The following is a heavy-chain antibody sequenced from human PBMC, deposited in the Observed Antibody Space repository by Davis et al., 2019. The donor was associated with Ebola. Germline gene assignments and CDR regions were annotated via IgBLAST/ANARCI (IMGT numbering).Heavy chain of an antibody. Sequence: GESLKISCKGSGYSFTNYGVNWVRQAPGQGLEWMGWISGYNGNTNYAQKVQGRATMTTDTSTSTAYMEVGILRSDDTAVYYCARAQFPTTSDHWGQGALVTVSS. V-gene: IGHV1-18*01. D-gene: IGHD1-1*01. CDR2: ISGYNGNT. CDR3: ARAQFPTTSDH. J-gene: IGHJ4*02. CDR1: GYSFTNYG.